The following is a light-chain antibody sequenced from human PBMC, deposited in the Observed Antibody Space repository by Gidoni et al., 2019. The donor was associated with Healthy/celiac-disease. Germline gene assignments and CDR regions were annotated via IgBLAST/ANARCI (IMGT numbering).Light chain of an antibody. CDR3: QQYNSYWT. CDR2: KAS. V-gene: IGKV1-5*03. J-gene: IGKJ1*01. Sequence: DIQMTQSPSTLSASVGDRVTITCRVSQSISSWLAWYQQKPGKAPKLLIYKASSLESGVPSRFSGSGSGTEFTLTISSLQPDEFATYYCQQYNSYWTFGQXTKVEIK. CDR1: QSISSW.